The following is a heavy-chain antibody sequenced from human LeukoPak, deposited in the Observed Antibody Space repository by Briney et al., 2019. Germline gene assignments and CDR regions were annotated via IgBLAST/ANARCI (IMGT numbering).Heavy chain of an antibody. CDR1: GFTFSTYA. CDR2: INSGGST. Sequence: PGGSLRLSCAAAGFTFSTYAMSWVRQAPGKGLEWVSAINSGGSTYYADSLKGRFTISRDNSKNTLYLQVNSLRAEDTAFYYCAKDPPGVPGWGQGTLVTVSS. CDR3: AKDPPGVPG. J-gene: IGHJ4*02. V-gene: IGHV3-23*01. D-gene: IGHD2-2*01.